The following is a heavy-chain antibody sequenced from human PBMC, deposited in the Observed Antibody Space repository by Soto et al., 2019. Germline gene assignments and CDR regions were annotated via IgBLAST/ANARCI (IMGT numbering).Heavy chain of an antibody. CDR2: IDPSDSQT. V-gene: IGHV5-10-1*01. Sequence: SGESLKISCKGSGYSFAGYWITWVRQKPGKGLEWMGRIDPSDSQTYYSPSFRGHVTISATKSITTVFLQWSSLRASDTAMYYCARQIYDSDTGPNFQYYFDSWGQGTPVIVSS. J-gene: IGHJ4*02. D-gene: IGHD3-22*01. CDR1: GYSFAGYW. CDR3: ARQIYDSDTGPNFQYYFDS.